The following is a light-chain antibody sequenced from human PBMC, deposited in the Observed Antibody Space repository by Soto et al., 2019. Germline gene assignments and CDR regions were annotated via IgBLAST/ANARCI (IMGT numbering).Light chain of an antibody. Sequence: DIQMTQSPCALSGSVVDGVTITFQASQGISNSLNWYQQKPGKAPNLLIYGASNLETGVPSRFSGSGSGTHFTLTISSLQPEDIATYYCQQYENLITFGQGTRLEIK. CDR1: QGISNS. J-gene: IGKJ5*01. CDR3: QQYENLIT. CDR2: GAS. V-gene: IGKV1-33*01.